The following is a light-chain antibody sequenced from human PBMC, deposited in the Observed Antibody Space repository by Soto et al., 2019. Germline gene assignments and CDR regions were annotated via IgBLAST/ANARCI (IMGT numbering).Light chain of an antibody. Sequence: QSVLTQPRSVSGSPGQSVTISCTGTSSDVGGYNYVSWYQQHPGKAPKLMIYDVNNRPSGVSNRFSGSKSGNTASLTISGLQAEDEADYYCSSFTISRNTVIFGGGTKVTVL. V-gene: IGLV2-14*01. J-gene: IGLJ2*01. CDR3: SSFTISRNTVI. CDR2: DVN. CDR1: SSDVGGYNY.